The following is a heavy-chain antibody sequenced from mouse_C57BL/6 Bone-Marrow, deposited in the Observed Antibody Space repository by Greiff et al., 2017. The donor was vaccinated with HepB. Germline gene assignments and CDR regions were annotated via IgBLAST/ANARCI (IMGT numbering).Heavy chain of an antibody. J-gene: IGHJ4*01. CDR3: ARSGGYYGSSYGYAMDY. V-gene: IGHV3-6*01. CDR2: ISYDGSN. D-gene: IGHD1-1*01. Sequence: EVQLQQSGPGLVKPSQSLSLTCSVTGYSITSGYYWNWIRQFPGNQLEWMGYISYDGSNNYNPSLKNRISITRDTSKNQFFLKLNSVTTEDTATYYCARSGGYYGSSYGYAMDYWGQGTSVTVSS. CDR1: GYSITSGYY.